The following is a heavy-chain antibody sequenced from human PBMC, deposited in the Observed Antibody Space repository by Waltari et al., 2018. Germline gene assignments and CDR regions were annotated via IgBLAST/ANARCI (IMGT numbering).Heavy chain of an antibody. V-gene: IGHV3-30-3*01. J-gene: IGHJ5*02. D-gene: IGHD6-19*01. Sequence: QVQLVESGGGVVQPGRSLRLSCAASGFTFSSYAMHWVRQAPGKGLEWVAVISYDGSNKYYADSVKGRFTISRDNSKNTLYLQMNSLRAEDTAVYYCARGRIAVAGTSWFDPWGQGTLVTVSS. CDR3: ARGRIAVAGTSWFDP. CDR2: ISYDGSNK. CDR1: GFTFSSYA.